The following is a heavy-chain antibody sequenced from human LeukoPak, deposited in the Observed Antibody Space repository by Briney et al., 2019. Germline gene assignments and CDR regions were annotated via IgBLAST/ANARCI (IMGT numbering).Heavy chain of an antibody. V-gene: IGHV3-21*01. CDR2: ISSSSSYI. CDR1: GFTFSSYS. D-gene: IGHD3-10*01. CDR3: ARGYELWFGEEFNDY. J-gene: IGHJ4*02. Sequence: GGSMRLSCAASGFTFSSYSMNWVRQAPGKGLEWVSSISSSSSYIYYADSVKGRFTISRDNAKNSLYLQMNGLRAEDTAVYYCARGYELWFGEEFNDYWGQGTLVTVSS.